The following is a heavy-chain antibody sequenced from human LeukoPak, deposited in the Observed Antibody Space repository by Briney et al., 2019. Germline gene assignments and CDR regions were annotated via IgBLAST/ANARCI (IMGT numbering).Heavy chain of an antibody. CDR1: GGSISSGGYY. CDR3: ARDHRSGYFGFDY. Sequence: SQTLSLTCTVSGGSISSGGYYWSWIRQHPGKGLEWIGYIYYSGSTYYNPSLKGRVTISVDTSKNQFSLKLSSVTAADTAVYYCARDHRSGYFGFDYWGQGTLVTVSS. D-gene: IGHD3-3*01. J-gene: IGHJ4*02. CDR2: IYYSGST. V-gene: IGHV4-31*03.